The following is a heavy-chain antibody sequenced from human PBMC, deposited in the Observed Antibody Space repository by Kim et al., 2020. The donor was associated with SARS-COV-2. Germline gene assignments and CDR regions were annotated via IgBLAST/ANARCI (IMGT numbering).Heavy chain of an antibody. CDR2: ISYNGNI. J-gene: IGHJ4*02. Sequence: SETLSLTCSVSGGSITSYYWNWIRQTPGKGLEWIGSISYNGNINYNPSLKSRLTISVDTSKYQFSLNLRSVTAADTAIYYCASQTTVTLRFDSWGQGTLVTVPS. CDR3: ASQTTVTLRFDS. CDR1: GGSITSYY. D-gene: IGHD4-17*01. V-gene: IGHV4-59*13.